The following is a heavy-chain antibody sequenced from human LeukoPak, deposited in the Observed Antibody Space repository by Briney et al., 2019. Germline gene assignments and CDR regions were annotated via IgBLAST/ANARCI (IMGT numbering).Heavy chain of an antibody. J-gene: IGHJ3*02. CDR1: GFTVSSNY. V-gene: IGHV3-53*04. CDR3: ARKNTNGLQYAFDI. D-gene: IGHD2/OR15-2a*01. CDR2: IYSGGST. Sequence: AGGSLRLSCAASGFTVSSNYMSWVRQAPGKGLEWVSVIYSGGSTYYADSVKGRFTISRHNSKNTLYLQMNSLRAEDTAVYYCARKNTNGLQYAFDIWGQGTMVAVSS.